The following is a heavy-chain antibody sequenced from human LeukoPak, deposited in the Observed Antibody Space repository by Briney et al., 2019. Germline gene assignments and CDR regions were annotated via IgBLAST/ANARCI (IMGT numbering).Heavy chain of an antibody. CDR2: INPSGGST. CDR1: GYTFTSYY. J-gene: IGHJ4*02. D-gene: IGHD6-19*01. CDR3: ARNLKEVADPFDY. V-gene: IGHV1-46*01. Sequence: ASVKVSCKASGYTFTSYYIHWLRQAPVQGLDWMGIINPSGGSTSFAQKFQGRVTMTRDTSTSTVYMELRSLRSEDTAVYYCARNLKEVADPFDYWGQGTLVTVSS.